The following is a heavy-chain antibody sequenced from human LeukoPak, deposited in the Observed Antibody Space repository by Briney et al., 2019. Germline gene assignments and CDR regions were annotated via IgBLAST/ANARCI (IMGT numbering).Heavy chain of an antibody. CDR3: AKALTVMVRGVNDAFDI. V-gene: IGHV3-7*03. CDR2: IKQDGSEK. CDR1: GFTFSSYW. J-gene: IGHJ3*02. Sequence: GGSLRLSCAASGFTFSSYWMSWVRQAPGKGLEWVANIKQDGSEKYYVDSVKGRFTISRDNAKNSLYLQMNSLRAEDTAVYYCAKALTVMVRGVNDAFDIWGRGTMVTVSS. D-gene: IGHD3-10*01.